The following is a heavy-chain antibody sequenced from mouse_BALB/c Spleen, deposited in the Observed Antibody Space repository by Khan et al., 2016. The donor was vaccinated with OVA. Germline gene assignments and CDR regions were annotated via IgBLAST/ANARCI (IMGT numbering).Heavy chain of an antibody. CDR3: VNHGSTSAWCTY. J-gene: IGHJ3*01. CDR1: GYTFTSFW. CDR2: INPSTDYT. D-gene: IGHD1-1*01. V-gene: IGHV1-7*01. Sequence: QVQLQQSGAELAKPGASVKMSCKASGYTFTSFWMHWVKQRPGQGLEWIGYINPSTDYTEYNPRFKDKATLTADKSSSTAYMRLTSLTSDDSAVYYCVNHGSTSAWCTYWGQGTLVTVSA.